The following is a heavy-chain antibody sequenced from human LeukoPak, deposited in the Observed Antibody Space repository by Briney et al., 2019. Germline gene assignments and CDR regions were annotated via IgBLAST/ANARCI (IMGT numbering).Heavy chain of an antibody. J-gene: IGHJ4*02. CDR3: ARSQNYYGSGDY. D-gene: IGHD3-10*01. CDR1: GGSINYYY. V-gene: IGHV4-59*01. Sequence: PSETLSLTCTVSGGSINYYYWMWIRQPPGKGLEWIGYIYYSGGTHYNPSLKSRVTMLVDTSKNQFSLKLTAVTAADTAVYYCARSQNYYGSGDYWSQGTLVTVSS. CDR2: IYYSGGT.